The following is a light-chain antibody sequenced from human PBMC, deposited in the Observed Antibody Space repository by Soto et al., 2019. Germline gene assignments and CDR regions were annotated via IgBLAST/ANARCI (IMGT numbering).Light chain of an antibody. V-gene: IGLV2-23*01. CDR3: FSHAGRVV. Sequence: QSALTQPASVSGSPGQSITISCTGTSTDIGSYNLVSWYQQHPGKAPKLMIYEGSKRPSGVSNRFSGSKSGNTASLTISGLQAEDEADYYCFSHAGRVVFGGGTKVTVL. J-gene: IGLJ2*01. CDR1: STDIGSYNL. CDR2: EGS.